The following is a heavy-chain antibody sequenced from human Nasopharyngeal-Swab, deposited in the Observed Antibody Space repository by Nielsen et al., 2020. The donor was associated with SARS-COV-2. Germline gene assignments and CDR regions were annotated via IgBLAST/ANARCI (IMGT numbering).Heavy chain of an antibody. Sequence: SETLSLTCAVYGGSFSGYYWTWIRQPPGKGLEWIGEINHSESTNYNPSLKSRVTISVDTSKNQFSLKLNSVTAADTAVYYCARITPSTHNLDYWGQGILVTVSS. CDR3: ARITPSTHNLDY. D-gene: IGHD5/OR15-5a*01. J-gene: IGHJ4*02. V-gene: IGHV4-34*01. CDR2: INHSEST. CDR1: GGSFSGYY.